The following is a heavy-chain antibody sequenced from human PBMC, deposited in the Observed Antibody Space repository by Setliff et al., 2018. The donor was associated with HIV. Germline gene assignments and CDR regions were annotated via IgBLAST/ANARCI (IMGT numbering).Heavy chain of an antibody. D-gene: IGHD3-22*01. CDR3: ARLPYDKSDYYYHIDV. J-gene: IGHJ6*03. V-gene: IGHV1-18*01. CDR2: INNFNGNR. Sequence: ASVKVSCKASGYTFPTYGLSWVRQAPGQGLERMGWINNFNGNRNYVQKFQGRVTMTTETSTSTAYVELRSLRSDDTAVYYCARLPYDKSDYYYHIDVWGKGTTVTVSS. CDR1: GYTFPTYG.